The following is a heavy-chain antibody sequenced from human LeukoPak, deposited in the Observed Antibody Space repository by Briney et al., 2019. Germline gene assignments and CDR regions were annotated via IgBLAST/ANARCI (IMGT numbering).Heavy chain of an antibody. V-gene: IGHV3-7*01. J-gene: IGHJ4*02. D-gene: IGHD3-10*01. Sequence: PGGSLRLSCAASGFTFSSYWMSWARQAPGKGLEWVANIKQDGSEKYYVDSVKGRFTISRDNAKNSLYLQMNSLRAEDTAVYYCARLRDGSGKGGAFDYWGQGTLVTVSS. CDR3: ARLRDGSGKGGAFDY. CDR1: GFTFSSYW. CDR2: IKQDGSEK.